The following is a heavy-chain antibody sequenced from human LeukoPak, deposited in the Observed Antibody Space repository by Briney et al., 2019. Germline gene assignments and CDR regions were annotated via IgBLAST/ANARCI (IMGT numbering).Heavy chain of an antibody. CDR3: ARGSDDFWSGYYTGWFDP. CDR2: ISSSSSYI. D-gene: IGHD3-3*01. Sequence: GGSLRLSCAASGFTFSVYSMNWVRQAPGKGLEWVSSISSSSSYIYYADSVKGRFTISRDNAKNSLHLQMNSLRAEDTAVYYCARGSDDFWSGYYTGWFDPWGQGTLVTVSS. CDR1: GFTFSVYS. V-gene: IGHV3-21*01. J-gene: IGHJ5*02.